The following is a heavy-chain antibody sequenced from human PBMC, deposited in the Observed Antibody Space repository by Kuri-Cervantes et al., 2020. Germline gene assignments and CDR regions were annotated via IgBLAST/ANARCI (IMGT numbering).Heavy chain of an antibody. V-gene: IGHV4-34*01. CDR1: GGSISSYY. J-gene: IGHJ4*02. CDR3: AREMTTVTTTLDY. D-gene: IGHD4-17*01. CDR2: INHSGST. Sequence: SETLSLTCTVSGGSISSYYWSWIRQPPGKGLEWIGEINHSGSTNYNPSLKSRVTISVDTSKNRFSLKLSSVTAADTAVYYCAREMTTVTTTLDYWGQGTLVTVSS.